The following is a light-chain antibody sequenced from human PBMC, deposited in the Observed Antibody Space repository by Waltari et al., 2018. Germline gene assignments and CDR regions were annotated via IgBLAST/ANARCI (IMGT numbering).Light chain of an antibody. J-gene: IGKJ4*01. V-gene: IGKV2-28*01. CDR3: MQALQTPT. CDR2: LGS. Sequence: DIVMTQSPLSLPVTPGEPASLSCRSSKSLLHSNGYNYVDWYLQKPGQSPQLLIYLGSNRASGVADRFSGSGSGTAFTLKISRVEAEDVGVYYCMQALQTPTFGGGTKVEIK. CDR1: KSLLHSNGYNY.